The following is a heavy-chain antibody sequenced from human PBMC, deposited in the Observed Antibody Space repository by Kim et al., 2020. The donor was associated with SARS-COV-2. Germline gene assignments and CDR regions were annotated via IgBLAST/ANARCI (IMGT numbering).Heavy chain of an antibody. CDR2: TYYRSKWYN. CDR1: GDSVSSNSVA. Sequence: SQTFSLTCAISGDSVSSNSVAWNWIRQSPSRGLEWLGRTYYRSKWYNDYAVSVKSRITINPNTSKNQFSLQLNSVTPEDTAVYYCAREGSSWYDVAYWGQGTLVTVSS. CDR3: AREGSSWYDVAY. D-gene: IGHD6-13*01. V-gene: IGHV6-1*01. J-gene: IGHJ4*02.